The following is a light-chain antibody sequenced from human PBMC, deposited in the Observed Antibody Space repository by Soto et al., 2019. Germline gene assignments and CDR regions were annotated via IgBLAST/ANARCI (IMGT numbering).Light chain of an antibody. CDR3: TSWTTSTTMI. J-gene: IGLJ2*01. Sequence: QSVLTQPASVSGSPGQSITLSCTGTSSDIGAYNFVSWYQQHPGKAPKLMLYDVNIRPSGVSNRFSGSKSGNTASLTISGLQAEDEDDYYCTSWTTSTTMIFGGGTKVTVL. V-gene: IGLV2-14*03. CDR2: DVN. CDR1: SSDIGAYNF.